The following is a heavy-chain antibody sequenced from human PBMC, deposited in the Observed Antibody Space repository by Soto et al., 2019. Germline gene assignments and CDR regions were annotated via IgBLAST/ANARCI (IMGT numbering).Heavy chain of an antibody. Sequence: ASVKVSCKASGYTFTSYGISWVRQAPGQGLEWMGWISAYNGNTNYAQKLQGRVTMTTDTSTSTAYMELRSLRSDDTAVYYCARVPDCSGGRCYYYYSYLDVWGKGTTVTVSS. CDR2: ISAYNGNT. J-gene: IGHJ6*03. D-gene: IGHD2-15*01. CDR1: GYTFTSYG. V-gene: IGHV1-18*01. CDR3: ARVPDCSGGRCYYYYSYLDV.